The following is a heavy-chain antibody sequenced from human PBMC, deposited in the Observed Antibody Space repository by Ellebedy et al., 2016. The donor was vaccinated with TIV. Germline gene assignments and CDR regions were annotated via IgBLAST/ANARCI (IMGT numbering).Heavy chain of an antibody. D-gene: IGHD3-10*01. J-gene: IGHJ4*02. CDR1: GFSFSSYA. V-gene: IGHV3-64D*06. Sequence: GGSLRLXCSASGFSFSSYAMHWVRQAPGKGLEYLSGISSDGGSTYYADSVKGRFTISRDNSKNTLCLQMSSLRVEDMTVYYCVKGQGYYGSGTYEALDYWGQGTLVTVSS. CDR3: VKGQGYYGSGTYEALDY. CDR2: ISSDGGST.